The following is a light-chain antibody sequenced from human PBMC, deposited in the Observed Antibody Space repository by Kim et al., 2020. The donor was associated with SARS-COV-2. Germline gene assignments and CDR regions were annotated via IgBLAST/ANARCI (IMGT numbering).Light chain of an antibody. CDR1: SGHSSYA. CDR3: QTWGTGIHVV. Sequence: SVKLTCTLSSGHSSYAIAWHQQQPEQGPRYLMKLNSDGSHSKGDGIPDRFSGSSSGAERYLTISSLQSEDEADYYCQTWGTGIHVVFGGGTQLTVL. CDR2: LNSDGSH. J-gene: IGLJ2*01. V-gene: IGLV4-69*01.